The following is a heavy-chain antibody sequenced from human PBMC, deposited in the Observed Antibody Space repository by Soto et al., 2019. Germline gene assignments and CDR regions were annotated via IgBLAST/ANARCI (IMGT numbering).Heavy chain of an antibody. CDR3: ARAGVSPHFFDY. V-gene: IGHV3-53*01. CDR2: FESGGSI. Sequence: GGSLRLSCAASGFSVRTNYMSWVRQAPGKGLEWVSVFESGGSIYYADSVKGRFIISRDYAKNTVYLQMNSLRADDTAVYYCARAGVSPHFFDYWGQGTLVTVSS. J-gene: IGHJ4*02. D-gene: IGHD3-3*02. CDR1: GFSVRTNY.